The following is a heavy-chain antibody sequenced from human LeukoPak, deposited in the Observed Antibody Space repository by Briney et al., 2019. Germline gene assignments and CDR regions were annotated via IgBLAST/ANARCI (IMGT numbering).Heavy chain of an antibody. J-gene: IGHJ4*02. CDR2: ISSSSSTI. D-gene: IGHD3-22*01. CDR1: GFTFSSYS. Sequence: PGGSLRLSCAASGFTFSSYSMNWGRQAPGKGLEWVSYISSSSSTIYYADSVKGRFTISRDNAKNSLYLQMNSLRAEDTAVYYCARDGGDSSGYWFDYWGQGTLVTVSS. V-gene: IGHV3-48*01. CDR3: ARDGGDSSGYWFDY.